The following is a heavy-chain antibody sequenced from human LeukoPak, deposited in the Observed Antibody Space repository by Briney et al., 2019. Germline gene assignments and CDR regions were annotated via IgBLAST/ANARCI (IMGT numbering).Heavy chain of an antibody. D-gene: IGHD6-19*01. V-gene: IGHV3-23*01. Sequence: GGSLRLSCSASRFLFGAYAMGWVRQAPGKGLEWVSAITGSGGSTYYADSVKGRFTISRDNSKSTLYLQMNSLRAEDTAVYYCAKDPQGSGWYGNYFGSWGQGTLVTVSS. CDR1: RFLFGAYA. CDR3: AKDPQGSGWYGNYFGS. CDR2: ITGSGGST. J-gene: IGHJ4*02.